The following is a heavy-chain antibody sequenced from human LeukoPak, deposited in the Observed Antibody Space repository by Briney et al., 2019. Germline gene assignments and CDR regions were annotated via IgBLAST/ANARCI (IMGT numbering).Heavy chain of an antibody. J-gene: IGHJ4*02. CDR3: ARDRAVAGPLDY. V-gene: IGHV3-7*01. CDR2: INQDGTEK. Sequence: VANINQDGTEKQYVDSVKGRFTISRDNAKNSLYLQMNSLRAEDTAVYYCARDRAVAGPLDYWGQGTLVTVSS. D-gene: IGHD6-19*01.